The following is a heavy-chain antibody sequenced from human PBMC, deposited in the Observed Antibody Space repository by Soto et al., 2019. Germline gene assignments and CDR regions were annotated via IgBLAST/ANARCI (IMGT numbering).Heavy chain of an antibody. Sequence: PGGSLRLSCIASGFIVSSNYMTWVRQAPGKGLEWVSNLHADGTTNYADSVKGRFAISRDNSKNTLYLQMNSLRAEDTAVYYCLRSNDELLPSTRMDVWGQGTTVTVSS. J-gene: IGHJ6*02. CDR2: LHADGTT. CDR3: LRSNDELLPSTRMDV. D-gene: IGHD3-22*01. V-gene: IGHV3-66*01. CDR1: GFIVSSNY.